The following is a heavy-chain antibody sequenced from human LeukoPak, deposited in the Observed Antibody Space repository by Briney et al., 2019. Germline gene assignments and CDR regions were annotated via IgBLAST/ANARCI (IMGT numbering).Heavy chain of an antibody. CDR3: RGPTQQWLYSGTDV. D-gene: IGHD5-18*01. J-gene: IGHJ6*02. V-gene: IGHV3-49*04. Sequence: GGSLRLSCTASGFTIGDHAMSWVRQAPGKGLEWLGFIRSKAYGGTTEYAASAKGRFTISRDDSKSIAYLQMNSLTTEDTAVYCSRGPTQQWLYSGTDVWGQGTTVIVSS. CDR2: IRSKAYGGTT. CDR1: GFTIGDHA.